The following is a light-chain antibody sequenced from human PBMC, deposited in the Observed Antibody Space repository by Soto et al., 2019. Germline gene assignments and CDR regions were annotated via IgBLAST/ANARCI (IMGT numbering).Light chain of an antibody. Sequence: DIVMTQSPDSLAVSLGERATINCKSSQSVLYSPNNKNYLAWYQQKPGQPPKLLIYWESIRESGVPDRFRGRGSGTDLTLSISGLQAEDAAVYYCHQYAVTPWTFGQGTKVEVK. J-gene: IGKJ1*01. V-gene: IGKV4-1*01. CDR1: QSVLYSPNNKNY. CDR2: WES. CDR3: HQYAVTPWT.